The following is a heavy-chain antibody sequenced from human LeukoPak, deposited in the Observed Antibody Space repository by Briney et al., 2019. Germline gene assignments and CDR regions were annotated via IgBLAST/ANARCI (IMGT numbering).Heavy chain of an antibody. Sequence: PSETLSLTCTVSGGSISSYYWSWIRQPPGKGLEWIGYIYYSGSTNYNPSLKSRVTISVDTSKNQFSLKLSSVTAADTAVYYCARLGGYSYGHDYWGQGTLVTVSS. CDR3: ARLGGYSYGHDY. V-gene: IGHV4-59*01. CDR1: GGSISSYY. D-gene: IGHD5-18*01. CDR2: IYYSGST. J-gene: IGHJ4*02.